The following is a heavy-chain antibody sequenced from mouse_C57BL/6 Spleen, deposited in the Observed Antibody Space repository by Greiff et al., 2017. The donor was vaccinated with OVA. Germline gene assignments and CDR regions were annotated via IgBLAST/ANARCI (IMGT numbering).Heavy chain of an antibody. V-gene: IGHV5-16*01. J-gene: IGHJ4*01. CDR1: GFTFSDYY. CDR2: INYDGSST. Sequence: EVKLMESEGGLVQPGSSMKLSCTASGFTFSDYYMAWVRQVPEKGLEWVANINYDGSSTYYLDSLKSRFIISRDNAKNILYLQMSSLKSEDTATYYCARDQHYYGSSYNYAMDYWGQGTSVTVSS. D-gene: IGHD1-1*01. CDR3: ARDQHYYGSSYNYAMDY.